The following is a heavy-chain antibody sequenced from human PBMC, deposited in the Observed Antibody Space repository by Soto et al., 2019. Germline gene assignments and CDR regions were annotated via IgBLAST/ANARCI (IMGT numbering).Heavy chain of an antibody. Sequence: GGSLRLSCAASGFTFRRYSMNWVRQAPGKGMEWVAYISTSSSPRYYADSVKGRFTISRDNDRKSIYLEMSSLRDEDTPIYSCATDALQYYDSHGRYAGWRPGTLVTVSS. V-gene: IGHV3-48*02. D-gene: IGHD3-16*01. CDR3: ATDALQYYDSHGRYAG. J-gene: IGHJ4*02. CDR2: ISTSSSPR. CDR1: GFTFRRYS.